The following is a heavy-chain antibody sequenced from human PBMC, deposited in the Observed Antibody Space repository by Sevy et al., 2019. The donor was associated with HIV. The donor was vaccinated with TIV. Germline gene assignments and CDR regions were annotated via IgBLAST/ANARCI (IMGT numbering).Heavy chain of an antibody. Sequence: GSLRLSCAASALTFSHYGIHWVRQAPGKGLEWVAFIRHDGSNEYYADSVKGRFTISRDNSKNTVYLQMNSLRPEDTAVYYCARDRKVMLVVYAIPFDAFDIWGQGTMVTVSS. J-gene: IGHJ3*02. V-gene: IGHV3-30*02. D-gene: IGHD2-8*02. CDR3: ARDRKVMLVVYAIPFDAFDI. CDR2: IRHDGSNE. CDR1: ALTFSHYG.